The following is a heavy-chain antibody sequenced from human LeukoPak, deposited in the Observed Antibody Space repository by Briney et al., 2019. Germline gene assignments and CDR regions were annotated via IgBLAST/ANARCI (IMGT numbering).Heavy chain of an antibody. D-gene: IGHD3-10*01. V-gene: IGHV1-2*02. Sequence: GASVKVSCKASGYIFTGYHIHWVRLAPGQGLEWMGWANPNSGDANYAQKFQGRVTMTRDTSISTAYMELSSLRSDDTAVYYCARSNYYGSQSEYWGQGTLVAVSS. CDR1: GYIFTGYH. CDR2: ANPNSGDA. J-gene: IGHJ4*02. CDR3: ARSNYYGSQSEY.